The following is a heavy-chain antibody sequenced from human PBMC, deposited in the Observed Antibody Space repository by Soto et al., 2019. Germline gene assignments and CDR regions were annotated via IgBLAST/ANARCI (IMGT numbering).Heavy chain of an antibody. CDR3: AVRFWSGYYGTFSLPSYYYYYGMDV. J-gene: IGHJ6*02. Sequence: ASVKVACKASGGTFSSYAISWVRQAPGLGLEWMGGIVPIFCTANYAQKFQGRVTITADAFTSTAYMELSSMRSEDTAVYYCAVRFWSGYYGTFSLPSYYYYYGMDVWAQGTTVTVSS. V-gene: IGHV1-69*13. D-gene: IGHD3-3*01. CDR1: GGTFSSYA. CDR2: IVPIFCTA.